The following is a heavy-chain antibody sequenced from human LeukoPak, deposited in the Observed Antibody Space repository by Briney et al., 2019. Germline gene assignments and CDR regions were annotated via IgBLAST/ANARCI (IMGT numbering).Heavy chain of an antibody. CDR2: ISPNSGGT. D-gene: IGHD3-10*01. J-gene: IGHJ6*02. V-gene: IGHV1-2*06. Sequence: ASVKVSCTASGYTFTVYYIHWVRQAPGQGLKWMGRISPNSGGTNYAQKFQGRVTMTRDTSISTAYMELSGLRSDDTAVYYCSRDQKTTRFGSYYGMDIWGQGTTVTVSS. CDR1: GYTFTVYY. CDR3: SRDQKTTRFGSYYGMDI.